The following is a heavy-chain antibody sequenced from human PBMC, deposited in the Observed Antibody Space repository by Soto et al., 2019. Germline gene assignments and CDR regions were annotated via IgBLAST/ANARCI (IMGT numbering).Heavy chain of an antibody. CDR2: MNPNSGNT. D-gene: IGHD4-17*01. V-gene: IGHV1-8*01. J-gene: IGHJ4*02. Sequence: ASVKCSCKASGYTFTSYDINWVRQATGQGLEWMGWMNPNSGNTGYAQKFQGRVTMTRNTSISTAYMELSGLRSEDTAVYYCARRGRTVTDFDYWGQGTLVTVSS. CDR1: GYTFTSYD. CDR3: ARRGRTVTDFDY.